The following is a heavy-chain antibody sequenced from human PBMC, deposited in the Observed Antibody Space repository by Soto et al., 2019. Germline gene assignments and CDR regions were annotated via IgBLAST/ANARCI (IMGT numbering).Heavy chain of an antibody. CDR2: IYYSGST. J-gene: IGHJ3*01. CDR3: ARDCFYNYVWGSYSFAAHLDV. V-gene: IGHV4-31*03. CDR1: GGSISSGGYY. D-gene: IGHD3-16*02. Sequence: PSETLSLTCTVSGGSISSGGYYWSWIRQHPGKGLEWIGYIYYSGSTYYNPSLKSRVTISVDTSKNRFSLKLSSVTAADTAVYYCARDCFYNYVWGSYSFAAHLDVWRPGTMV.